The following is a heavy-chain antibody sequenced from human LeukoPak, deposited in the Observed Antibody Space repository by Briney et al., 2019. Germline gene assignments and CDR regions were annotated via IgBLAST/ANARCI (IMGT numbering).Heavy chain of an antibody. CDR2: IFYSGST. CDR3: VRTTLYGDYFDY. V-gene: IGHV4-59*01. J-gene: IGHJ4*02. Sequence: SETLSLTCTVSGASISSYYWSWVRQPPGKGLEWIGYIFYSGSTNYNPSLKSRVTISVDTSKNQFSLKLSSVTAADTAVFYCVRTTLYGDYFDYWGQGTLVTVSS. CDR1: GASISSYY. D-gene: IGHD4-17*01.